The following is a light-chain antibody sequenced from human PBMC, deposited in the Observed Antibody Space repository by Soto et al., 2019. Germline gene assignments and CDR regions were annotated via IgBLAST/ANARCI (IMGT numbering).Light chain of an antibody. V-gene: IGLV8-61*01. J-gene: IGLJ1*01. CDR1: PGSVSSSYF. Sequence: QTVVTQEPSFSVSPGGTVTLTCGFSPGSVSSSYFPSWYHQTPGQPPRTLIYNTNTRSYGVPDRFSGSILGNNASLTITGAQADDESDYYCVLYTGSGLYVFGTGTKVTVL. CDR2: NTN. CDR3: VLYTGSGLYV.